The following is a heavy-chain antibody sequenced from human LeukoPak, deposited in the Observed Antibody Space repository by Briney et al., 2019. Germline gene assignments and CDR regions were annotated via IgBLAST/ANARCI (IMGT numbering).Heavy chain of an antibody. CDR1: GFTFSSYA. J-gene: IGHJ4*02. Sequence: PGGSLRLSCAASGFTFSSYAMSWVRQTPGKGLEGVSVICGGGNTYYPDSVKGRFTISRDNSKNTVFLQMSSLRAEDTAVYYCMRDSAFWGQGTLVTVCS. CDR2: ICGGGNT. CDR3: MRDSAF. V-gene: IGHV3-53*05.